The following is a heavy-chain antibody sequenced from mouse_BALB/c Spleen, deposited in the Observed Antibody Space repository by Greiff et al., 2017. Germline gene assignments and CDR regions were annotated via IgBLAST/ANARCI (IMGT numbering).Heavy chain of an antibody. Sequence: VQLKESGGGLVKPGGSLKLSCAASGFTFSSYAMSWVRQTPEKRLEWVATISSGGSYTYYPDSVKGRFTISRDNAKNTLYLQMSSLRSEDTAMYYCARRNSSGYFDYWGQGTTRTVSS. CDR3: ARRNSSGYFDY. CDR2: ISSGGSYT. CDR1: GFTFSSYA. V-gene: IGHV5-9-3*01. J-gene: IGHJ2*01. D-gene: IGHD3-1*01.